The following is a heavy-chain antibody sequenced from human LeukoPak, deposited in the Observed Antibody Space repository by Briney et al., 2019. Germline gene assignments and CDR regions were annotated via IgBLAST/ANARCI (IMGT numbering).Heavy chain of an antibody. CDR3: ARRRAVLGAYYFDY. CDR1: GGTFSSYA. CDR2: MNPNSGNT. Sequence: ASVKVSCKASGGTFSSYAISWVRQAPGQGLEWMGWMNPNSGNTGYAQKFQGRVTITRNTSISTAYMELSSLRSEDTAVYYCARRRAVLGAYYFDYWGQGTLVTVSS. V-gene: IGHV1-8*03. D-gene: IGHD3-10*01. J-gene: IGHJ4*02.